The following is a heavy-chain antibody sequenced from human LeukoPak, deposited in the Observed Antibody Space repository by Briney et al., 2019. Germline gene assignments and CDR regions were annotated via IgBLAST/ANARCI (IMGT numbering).Heavy chain of an antibody. CDR2: IKQDGREK. D-gene: IGHD3-22*01. V-gene: IGHV3-7*01. CDR1: GFTFSSYW. CDR3: ARDSGPFSGYYCDY. Sequence: QPGGSLRLSCADSGFTFSSYWMSWVRQAPGKGLEWVANIKQDGREKYYVDSVKGRFTISRDNAKNSLYLQMNSLRAEDTAVYYCARDSGPFSGYYCDYWGQGTLVTVSS. J-gene: IGHJ4*02.